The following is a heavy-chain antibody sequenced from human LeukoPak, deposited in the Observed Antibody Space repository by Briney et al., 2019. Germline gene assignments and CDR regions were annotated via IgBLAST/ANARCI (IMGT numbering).Heavy chain of an antibody. J-gene: IGHJ6*03. CDR2: IRYGGSNK. V-gene: IGHV3-30*02. D-gene: IGHD4-17*01. CDR1: GFTFSSYG. CDR3: TKDPLEYAYGDYVHYYYYMDV. Sequence: GGSLRLSCAASGFTFSSYGMHWVRQAPGKGLEWVAFIRYGGSNKYYADSVKGRFTISRDNSKNTLYLQMNNLRAEDTAVYYCTKDPLEYAYGDYVHYYYYMDVWGKGTTVTVSS.